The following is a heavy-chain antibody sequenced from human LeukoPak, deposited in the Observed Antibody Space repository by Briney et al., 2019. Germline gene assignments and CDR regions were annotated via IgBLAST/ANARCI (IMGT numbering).Heavy chain of an antibody. CDR3: ARLDSGSYYTAIDF. V-gene: IGHV3-33*03. CDR2: IWYDGSNK. CDR1: GITFRNYG. Sequence: GGSLRLSCAASGITFRNYGMHWVRQAPGKGLEWVAVIWYDGSNKDYADSVKGRFTVSRDNAKNSLYLQMNSLRAEDTAVYYCARLDSGSYYTAIDFWGQGTLVTVSS. J-gene: IGHJ4*02. D-gene: IGHD1-26*01.